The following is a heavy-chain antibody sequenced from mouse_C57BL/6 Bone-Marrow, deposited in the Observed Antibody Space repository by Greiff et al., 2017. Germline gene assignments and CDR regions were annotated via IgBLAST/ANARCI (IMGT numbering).Heavy chain of an antibody. D-gene: IGHD2-3*01. CDR3: ARYDGYYDPYYCAMDY. Sequence: QVHVKQSGAELARPGASVKLSCKASGYTFTSYGISWVKQRTGQGLEWIGEIYPRSGNTYYNEKFKGKATLTADKSSSTEYMELRSLTSDASAVYVCARYDGYYDPYYCAMDYWGQGTSVTVSS. V-gene: IGHV1-81*01. CDR1: GYTFTSYG. CDR2: IYPRSGNT. J-gene: IGHJ4*01.